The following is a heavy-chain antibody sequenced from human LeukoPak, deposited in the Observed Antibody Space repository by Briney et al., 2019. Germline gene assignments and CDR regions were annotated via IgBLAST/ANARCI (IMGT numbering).Heavy chain of an antibody. D-gene: IGHD1-1*01. CDR3: ARDSFLERRGGDFDI. Sequence: GSLRLSCAASGFTFSSYGMHWVRQAPGKGLEWVAVIWYDGSNKYYADSVKGRFIISRDNSKNTLYLQMNSLRAEDTAVYYCARDSFLERRGGDFDIWGQGTMVTVSS. V-gene: IGHV3-33*01. J-gene: IGHJ3*02. CDR2: IWYDGSNK. CDR1: GFTFSSYG.